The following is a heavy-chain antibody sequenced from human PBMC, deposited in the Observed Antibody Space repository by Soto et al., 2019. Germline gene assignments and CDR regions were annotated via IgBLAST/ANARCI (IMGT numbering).Heavy chain of an antibody. J-gene: IGHJ6*02. CDR3: ARLPESPTSRMGRPYYYYYGMDV. CDR2: IYPGDSDT. Sequence: GESLKISCKGSGYSFTSYWIGWVRQMPGKGLERMGIIYPGDSDTRYSPSFQGQVTISADKSISTAYLQWSSLKASDTAMYYCARLPESPTSRMGRPYYYYYGMDVWGQGTTVTVSS. D-gene: IGHD2-2*01. CDR1: GYSFTSYW. V-gene: IGHV5-51*01.